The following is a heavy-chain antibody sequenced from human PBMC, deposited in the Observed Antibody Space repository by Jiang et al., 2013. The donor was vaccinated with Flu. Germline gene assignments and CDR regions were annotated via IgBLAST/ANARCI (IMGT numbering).Heavy chain of an antibody. D-gene: IGHD2/OR15-2a*01. CDR2: ISGSGGST. Sequence: VQLLESGGGLVQPGGSLRLSCAASGFTFSSYAMSWVRQAPGKGLEWVSAISGSGGSTYYADSVKGRFTISRDNSKNTLYLQMNSLRAEDTAVYYCAKDEQLSVEPSAYFDYWGQGTLVTVSS. CDR1: GFTFSSYA. V-gene: IGHV3-23*01. J-gene: IGHJ4*02. CDR3: AKDEQLSVEPSAYFDY.